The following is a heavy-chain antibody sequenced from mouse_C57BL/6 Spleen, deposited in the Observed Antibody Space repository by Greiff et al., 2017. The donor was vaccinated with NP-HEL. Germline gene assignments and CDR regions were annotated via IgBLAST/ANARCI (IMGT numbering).Heavy chain of an antibody. J-gene: IGHJ1*03. Sequence: EVKLVESGEGLVKPGGSLKLSCAASGFTFSSYAMSWVRQTPEKRLEWVAYISSGGDYIYYADTVKGRFTISRDNARNTLYLQMSSLKSEDTAMYYCTRGHYYGSSYGWYFDVWGTGTTVTVSS. V-gene: IGHV5-9-1*02. CDR2: ISSGGDYI. CDR1: GFTFSSYA. CDR3: TRGHYYGSSYGWYFDV. D-gene: IGHD1-1*01.